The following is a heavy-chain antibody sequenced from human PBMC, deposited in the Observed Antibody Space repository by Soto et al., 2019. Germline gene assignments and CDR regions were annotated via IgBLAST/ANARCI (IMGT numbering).Heavy chain of an antibody. Sequence: GGSLRLSCAASGFTSSTYWMSWVRQAPGKGLEWVANIKPDGSGEYYMDSVKGRFTISRDNSKNTLYLQMNSLRAEDTAVYYCAKDAAYYDFWSGYYTPDAFDIWGQGTMVTVS. CDR1: GFTSSTYW. D-gene: IGHD3-3*01. CDR2: IKPDGSGE. CDR3: AKDAAYYDFWSGYYTPDAFDI. J-gene: IGHJ3*02. V-gene: IGHV3-7*01.